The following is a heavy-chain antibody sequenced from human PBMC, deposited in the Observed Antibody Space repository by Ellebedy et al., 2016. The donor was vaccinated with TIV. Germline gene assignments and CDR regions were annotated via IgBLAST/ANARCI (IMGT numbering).Heavy chain of an antibody. J-gene: IGHJ5*02. D-gene: IGHD2-15*01. CDR3: AREKGSGESYWFDP. Sequence: MPSETLSLTCTVSGGSISSSSYYWGWIRQPPGKGLEWIGSIYNSGSTYYNPSLKSRVTISVDTSKNQFSLKLSSVTAADTAVYYCAREKGSGESYWFDPWGQGTLVTVSS. CDR2: IYNSGST. V-gene: IGHV4-39*07. CDR1: GGSISSSSYY.